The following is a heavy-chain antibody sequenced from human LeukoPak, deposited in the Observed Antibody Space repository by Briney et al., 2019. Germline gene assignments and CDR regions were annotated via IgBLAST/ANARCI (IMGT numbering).Heavy chain of an antibody. CDR3: AKDRYYYDSSGYFY. CDR2: IRYDGSNK. D-gene: IGHD3-22*01. Sequence: GGSLRLSCAASGFTFSSYCMHWVRQAPGKGLEWVAFIRYDGSNKYYADSVKGRFTISRDNSKKTLYLQMNSLRAEDTAVYYCAKDRYYYDSSGYFYWGQGTLVTVSS. CDR1: GFTFSSYC. V-gene: IGHV3-30*02. J-gene: IGHJ4*02.